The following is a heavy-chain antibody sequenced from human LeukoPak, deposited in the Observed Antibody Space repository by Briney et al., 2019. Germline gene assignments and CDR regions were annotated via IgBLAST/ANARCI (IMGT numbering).Heavy chain of an antibody. J-gene: IGHJ3*02. V-gene: IGHV4-34*01. CDR3: AREYYDILTGHNDAFDI. CDR1: GGSFSGYY. D-gene: IGHD3-9*01. Sequence: PSETLSLTCAVYGGSFSGYYWSWIRQPPGKGLEWIGEINHSGSTNYNPSLKSRVTISVDTSKNQFSLKLSSVTAADTAVYYCAREYYDILTGHNDAFDIWGQGTMVTVSS. CDR2: INHSGST.